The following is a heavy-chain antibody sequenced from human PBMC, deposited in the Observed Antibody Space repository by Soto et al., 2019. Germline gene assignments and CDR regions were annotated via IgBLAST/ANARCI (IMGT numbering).Heavy chain of an antibody. D-gene: IGHD3-22*01. CDR2: ISFDGSNK. CDR3: AKSASYYDSSGYYFYYFDY. Sequence: GGPLRLSCAASGFTFGSYDMHWVRQAPGKGLEWVAVISFDGSNKYYADSVKGRFTISRDYSKNTLYLQMNSLRAEDTAVYYCAKSASYYDSSGYYFYYFDYWGQGTLVTVSS. CDR1: GFTFGSYD. V-gene: IGHV3-30*18. J-gene: IGHJ4*02.